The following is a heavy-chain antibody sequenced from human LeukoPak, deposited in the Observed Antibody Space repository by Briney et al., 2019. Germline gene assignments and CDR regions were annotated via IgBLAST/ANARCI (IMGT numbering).Heavy chain of an antibody. CDR2: IKQDGSEK. V-gene: IGHV3-7*01. CDR3: ARGPLPAWIQLNHYYGMDV. D-gene: IGHD5-18*01. Sequence: PGGSLRLSCAASGFTFSSYWMNWVRQAPGKGLEWVANIKQDGSEKYYVDFVKGRFTISRDNAKNSLYLQMNSLRAEDTAVYYCARGPLPAWIQLNHYYGMDVWGQGTTVTVSS. CDR1: GFTFSSYW. J-gene: IGHJ6*02.